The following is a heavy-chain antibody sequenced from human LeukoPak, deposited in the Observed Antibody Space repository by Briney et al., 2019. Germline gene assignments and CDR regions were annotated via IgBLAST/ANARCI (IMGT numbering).Heavy chain of an antibody. CDR1: GYTFTSYA. Sequence: RASVKVSCKASGYTFTSYAMHWVRQAPGQRLEWMGWINAGNGNTKYSQKFQGRVTITRDTSASTAYMELSSLRSEDTAVYYCARDPLRYFGIVPLSYGMDVWGKGTTVTVSS. V-gene: IGHV1-3*01. CDR3: ARDPLRYFGIVPLSYGMDV. J-gene: IGHJ6*04. D-gene: IGHD3-9*01. CDR2: INAGNGNT.